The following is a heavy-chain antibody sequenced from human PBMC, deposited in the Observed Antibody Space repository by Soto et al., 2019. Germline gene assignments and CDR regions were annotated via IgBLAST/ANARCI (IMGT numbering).Heavy chain of an antibody. D-gene: IGHD1-7*01. CDR2: VYRTGST. J-gene: IGHJ4*02. Sequence: SETLSLTCAVSGGSFTSNNWWTWVRQPPGQGLEWIGEVYRTGSTNYNPSLKSRVTISLDKSENQFSLKVTSLTAADTAVYYCASRDPGTSVDYWGQGTLVTVSS. V-gene: IGHV4-4*02. CDR1: GGSFTSNNW. CDR3: ASRDPGTSVDY.